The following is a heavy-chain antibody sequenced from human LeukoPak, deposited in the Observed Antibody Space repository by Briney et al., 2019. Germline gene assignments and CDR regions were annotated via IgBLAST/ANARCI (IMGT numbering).Heavy chain of an antibody. Sequence: PSETLSLTCTVSGGSISSGSYYWSWIRQPAGKGLEWIGRIYTSGSTDYNPSLKSRVTISVDTSKNQFSLKLSSVTAADTAVYFCGRLDDYDYSAWWGQGILVTVSS. CDR1: GGSISSGSYY. V-gene: IGHV4-61*02. CDR2: IYTSGST. CDR3: GRLDDYDYSAW. J-gene: IGHJ4*02. D-gene: IGHD3-22*01.